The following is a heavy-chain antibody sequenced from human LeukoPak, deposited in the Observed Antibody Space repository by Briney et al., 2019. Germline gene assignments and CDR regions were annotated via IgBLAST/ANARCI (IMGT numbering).Heavy chain of an antibody. CDR3: ARTTEGGYSYGYFYYYYMDV. V-gene: IGHV4-39*07. D-gene: IGHD5-18*01. Sequence: PSETLSLTCTVSGGSISSSSYYWGWIRQPPGKGLEWIGSIDHSGSTYYNPSLKSRVTISVDTSKNQFSLKLSSVTAADTAVYYCARTTEGGYSYGYFYYYYMDVWGKGTTVTISS. CDR1: GGSISSSSYY. J-gene: IGHJ6*03. CDR2: IDHSGST.